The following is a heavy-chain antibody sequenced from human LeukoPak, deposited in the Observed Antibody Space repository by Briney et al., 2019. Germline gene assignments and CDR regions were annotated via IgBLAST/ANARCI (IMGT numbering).Heavy chain of an antibody. V-gene: IGHV4-59*12. Sequence: PSETLSLTCTVSGGSISSYYWSWIRQPPGKGLEWIGYIYYSGSTNYNPSLKSRVTMSVDTSKNQFSLRLSSVTAADTAVYYCARVTYYDFWSGYSTHFDYWGQGTLVTVSS. CDR3: ARVTYYDFWSGYSTHFDY. CDR2: IYYSGST. CDR1: GGSISSYY. D-gene: IGHD3-3*01. J-gene: IGHJ4*02.